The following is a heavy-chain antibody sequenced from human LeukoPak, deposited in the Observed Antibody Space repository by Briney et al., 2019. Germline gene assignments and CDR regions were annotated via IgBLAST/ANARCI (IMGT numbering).Heavy chain of an antibody. Sequence: GASVKVSCKASGYTFTSYGISWVRQAPGQGLEWMGWISAYNGNTNYAQKLQGRVTMTTDTSTSTAYMELRSLRSDDTAVYYCARDCVGGGSCYYYYGMDVRGQGTTVTVSS. V-gene: IGHV1-18*01. CDR2: ISAYNGNT. J-gene: IGHJ6*02. CDR3: ARDCVGGGSCYYYYGMDV. D-gene: IGHD2-15*01. CDR1: GYTFTSYG.